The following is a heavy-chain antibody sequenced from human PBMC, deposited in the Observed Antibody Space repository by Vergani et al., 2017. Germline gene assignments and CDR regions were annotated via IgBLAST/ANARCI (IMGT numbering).Heavy chain of an antibody. CDR1: GYTFTSYY. CDR3: ARDNAIVVVPAAMYYYYYMDV. Sequence: QVQLVQSGAEVKKPGASVKVSCKASGYTFTSYYMHWVRQAPGQGLEWMGIINPSGGSTSYAQKFQGRVTMTTDTSTSTAYMELSSLRSEDTAVYYCARDNAIVVVPAAMYYYYYMDVWGKGTTVTVSS. D-gene: IGHD2-2*01. V-gene: IGHV1-46*01. J-gene: IGHJ6*03. CDR2: INPSGGST.